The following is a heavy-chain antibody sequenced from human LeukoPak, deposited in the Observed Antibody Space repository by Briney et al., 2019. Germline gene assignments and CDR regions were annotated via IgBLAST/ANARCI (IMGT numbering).Heavy chain of an antibody. V-gene: IGHV3-21*01. CDR1: VFSFENYV. D-gene: IGHD2-2*01. CDR2: IRSGSTYL. J-gene: IGHJ4*02. CDR3: ATWILSSTPRGDFFDH. Sequence: GGSLRLSCAASVFSFENYVMFWVRQAPGKGLDWVSSIRSGSTYLYYAESMKGRFTISRDNARNSLFLQMNSLRAEDTALYYCATWILSSTPRGDFFDHWGQGTQVTVSS.